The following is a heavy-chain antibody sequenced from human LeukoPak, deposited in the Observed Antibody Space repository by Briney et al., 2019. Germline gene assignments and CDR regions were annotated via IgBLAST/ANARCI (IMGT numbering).Heavy chain of an antibody. CDR3: TGLTHHCDF. D-gene: IGHD1-14*01. J-gene: IGHJ4*02. V-gene: IGHV4-39*07. Sequence: SETLSLTCTVSGDSISTNNYYWVWIRQPPGKGLEWIGNVHYSGSTYYNPSLKSRVTISVDTSKNQFSLKLSSVTAADTAVYYCTGLTHHCDFWGQGTLVTVSP. CDR1: GDSISTNNYY. CDR2: VHYSGST.